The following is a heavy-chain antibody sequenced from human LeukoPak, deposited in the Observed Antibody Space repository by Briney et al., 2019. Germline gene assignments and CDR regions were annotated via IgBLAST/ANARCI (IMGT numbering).Heavy chain of an antibody. CDR2: ISGSGGST. CDR3: AKEVVVGYYDSSGSPPI. J-gene: IGHJ4*02. CDR1: GFTFSNYA. D-gene: IGHD3-22*01. V-gene: IGHV3-23*01. Sequence: GGSLRLSCADSGFTFSNYAMSWVRQAPGKGLEWVSAISGSGGSTYYADSVKGRFTISRDNSKNTLYLQMNSLRAEDTAVYYCAKEVVVGYYDSSGSPPIWGQGTLVTVSS.